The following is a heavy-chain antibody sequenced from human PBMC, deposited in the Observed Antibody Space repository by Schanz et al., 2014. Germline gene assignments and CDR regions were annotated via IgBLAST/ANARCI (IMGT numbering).Heavy chain of an antibody. D-gene: IGHD2-15*01. V-gene: IGHV3-23*04. CDR1: GFPFSDYF. J-gene: IGHJ5*01. CDR3: AKTPREYCNYDNCPNWFDS. CDR2: IGVDGTTT. Sequence: EVQLVQSGGGLVQPGGSLRLSCTASGFPFSDYFMAWIRQPPGRGLEWVSVIGVDGTTTYYADSVKGRFTISRDNSKNTLYLQMNSLRPEDTAVYYCAKTPREYCNYDNCPNWFDSWGQGTLVTASS.